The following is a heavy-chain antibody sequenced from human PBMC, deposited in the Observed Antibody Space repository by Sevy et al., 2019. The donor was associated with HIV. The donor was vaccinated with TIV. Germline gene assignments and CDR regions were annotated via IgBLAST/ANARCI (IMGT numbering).Heavy chain of an antibody. CDR2: IYYSGST. V-gene: IGHV4-59*01. CDR3: ARGYSSGWYGYYFDY. D-gene: IGHD6-19*01. Sequence: SETLSLTCTVSGGSISSYYWSWIRQPPGKGLEWIGYIYYSGSTNYNPSLRSRVTISVDTSKNQFSLKLSPVTAADTAVYYCARGYSSGWYGYYFDYWGQGTLVTVSS. J-gene: IGHJ4*02. CDR1: GGSISSYY.